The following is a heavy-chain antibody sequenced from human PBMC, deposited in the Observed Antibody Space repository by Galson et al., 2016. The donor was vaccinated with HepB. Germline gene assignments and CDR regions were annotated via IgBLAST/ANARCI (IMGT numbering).Heavy chain of an antibody. CDR1: GGSFSGYY. D-gene: IGHD6-19*01. V-gene: IGHV4-34*01. Sequence: SETLSLTCTVYGGSFSGYYWSWIRQPPGKGLEWIGEINHSGGTNYNPSLKSRVTISVDTFRYQFSLKLTSVTAADTAVYYCARGDSNGWFHWYHWGQGTLVTVSS. CDR3: ARGDSNGWFHWYH. J-gene: IGHJ5*02. CDR2: INHSGGT.